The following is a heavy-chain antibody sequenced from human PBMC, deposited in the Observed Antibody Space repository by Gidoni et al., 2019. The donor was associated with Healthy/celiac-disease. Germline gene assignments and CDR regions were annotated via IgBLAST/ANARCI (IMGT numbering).Heavy chain of an antibody. CDR1: GYTFTGYY. CDR2: INPNSGGT. J-gene: IGHJ4*02. Sequence: QVQLVQSGAEVKKPGASVKVSCKASGYTFTGYYMHWVRQAPGQGLEWMGWINPNSGGTNYAQKFQGRVTMTRDTSITTAYMELSRLRSDDTAVYYCAREGTATSSGPTLGEFDYWGQGTLVTVSS. V-gene: IGHV1-2*02. D-gene: IGHD3-10*01. CDR3: AREGTATSSGPTLGEFDY.